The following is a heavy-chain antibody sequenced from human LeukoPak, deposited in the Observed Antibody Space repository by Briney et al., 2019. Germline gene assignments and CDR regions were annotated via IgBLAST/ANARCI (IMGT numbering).Heavy chain of an antibody. V-gene: IGHV4-61*02. CDR1: GGSISSGSYY. CDR3: ARDRGKYYYDSSGYYPFDY. Sequence: SQTLSLTCTVSGGSISSGSYYWSWIRQPAGKGLEWIVRIYTSGSTNYNPSLKSRVTISVDTSKNQFSLKLSSLTAADTAVYYCARDRGKYYYDSSGYYPFDYWGQGTLVTVSS. J-gene: IGHJ4*02. D-gene: IGHD3-22*01. CDR2: IYTSGST.